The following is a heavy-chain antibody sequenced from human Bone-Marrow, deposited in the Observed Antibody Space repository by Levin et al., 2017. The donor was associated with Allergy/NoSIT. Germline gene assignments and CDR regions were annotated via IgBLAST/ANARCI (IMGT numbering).Heavy chain of an antibody. CDR2: ITSSGDST. V-gene: IGHV3-48*02. D-gene: IGHD3-22*01. J-gene: IGHJ4*02. CDR3: ARDPARGYYDSSGYSGDH. Sequence: GVSLKISCVASGFTFRHYTMNWVRQAPGKGLEWVSCITSSGDSTYYADSVKGRFTISRDNAKNSLYLQLNRLRDEDTAMYYCARDPARGYYDSSGYSGDHWGQGTLVTVSS. CDR1: GFTFRHYT.